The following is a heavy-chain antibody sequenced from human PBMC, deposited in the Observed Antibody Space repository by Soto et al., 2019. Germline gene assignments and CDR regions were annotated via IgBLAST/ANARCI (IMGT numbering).Heavy chain of an antibody. D-gene: IGHD3-16*01. CDR1: GFTFSGSA. CDR2: IRSKANSYAT. V-gene: IGHV3-73*01. J-gene: IGHJ4*02. CDR3: TSGGGALTRFDY. Sequence: EVQLVESGGGLVQPGGSLKLSCAASGFTFSGSAMHWVRQASGKGLEWVGRIRSKANSYATAYAASVEGRFTISRDDSKNTAYLQMNSLKTEDTAVYYCTSGGGALTRFDYWGQGTLVTVSS.